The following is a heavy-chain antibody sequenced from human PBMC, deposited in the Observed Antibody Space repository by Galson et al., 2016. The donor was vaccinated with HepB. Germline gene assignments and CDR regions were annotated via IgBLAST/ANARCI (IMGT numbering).Heavy chain of an antibody. CDR3: ARDGGVXYNLDV. CDR2: IKQDGSEE. Sequence: RLSXAASXXTLSSYWXSWVRQAPGKGLEWVANIKQDGSEEYYVDSVKGRFTISRDNAKNSLYLQMNSLRDEDTGVYYCARDGGVXYNLDVWGQGTLVTVSS. V-gene: IGHV3-7*05. D-gene: IGHD5-24*01. CDR1: XXTLSSYW. J-gene: IGHJ4*02.